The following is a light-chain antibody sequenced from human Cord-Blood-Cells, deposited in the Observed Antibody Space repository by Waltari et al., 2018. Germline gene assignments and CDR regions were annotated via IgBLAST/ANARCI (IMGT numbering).Light chain of an antibody. Sequence: QSALTQPASGSGSPGQSITISCTGISSAVGGYHYVSWYQQHPGKNPKLMIYDVSKRPSGVSNRFSGSKSGNTASLTISGLQAEDEADYYCSSYSSSSTWVFGGGTKLTVL. V-gene: IGLV2-14*01. CDR2: DVS. J-gene: IGLJ3*02. CDR1: SSAVGGYHY. CDR3: SSYSSSSTWV.